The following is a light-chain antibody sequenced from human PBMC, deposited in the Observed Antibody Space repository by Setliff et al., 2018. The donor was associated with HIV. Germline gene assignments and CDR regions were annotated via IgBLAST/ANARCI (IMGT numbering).Light chain of an antibody. V-gene: IGLV2-14*01. Sequence: QSALTQPASVSGSPGQSITISCTGTGSDVGGYSSVSWYQQHPGKVPKLMIYEVTNRPSGVSSRFSGSKSGNTASLTISGLQAEDEADYYCCSNTGSNTYVFGTGTKVTVL. CDR3: CSNTGSNTYV. CDR1: GSDVGGYSS. CDR2: EVT. J-gene: IGLJ1*01.